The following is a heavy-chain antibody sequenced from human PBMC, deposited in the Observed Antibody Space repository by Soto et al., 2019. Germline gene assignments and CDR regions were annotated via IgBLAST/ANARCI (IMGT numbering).Heavy chain of an antibody. CDR2: INPNSGGT. CDR1: GYTFTGYY. D-gene: IGHD3-22*01. CDR3: ARANYDSSGMTDGMDV. J-gene: IGHJ6*02. V-gene: IGHV1-2*02. Sequence: QVQLVQSGAEVKKPGASVKVSCKASGYTFTGYYMHWVRQAPGQGLEWMGWINPNSGGTNYAQKFQGRVTMTRDTSISTAYMELSRLRSDDTDVYYCARANYDSSGMTDGMDVWGQGTTVTVSS.